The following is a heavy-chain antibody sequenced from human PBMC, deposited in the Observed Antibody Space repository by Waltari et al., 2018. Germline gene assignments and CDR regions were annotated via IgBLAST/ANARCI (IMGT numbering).Heavy chain of an antibody. CDR1: GGSVTSYF. CDR2: SSTSGSA. Sequence: VQLQESGPGLVKPSETLSLTCTVSGGSVTSYFWSWVRQPAGKGLEWVGRSSTSGSANDSPSLESRVTMSVDRSENQFSLNLHSVTAADTAIYYCARETGTGYYPNYFDYWGQGTPVTVSS. D-gene: IGHD1-26*01. CDR3: ARETGTGYYPNYFDY. J-gene: IGHJ4*02. V-gene: IGHV4-4*07.